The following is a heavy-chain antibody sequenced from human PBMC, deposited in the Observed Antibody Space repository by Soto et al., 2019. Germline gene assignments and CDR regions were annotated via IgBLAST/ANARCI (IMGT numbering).Heavy chain of an antibody. CDR2: IYWDDDK. D-gene: IGHD3-3*01. CDR3: AHRVLRTVFGLVTTTAIYFDF. CDR1: GFSLTTSGVG. J-gene: IGHJ4*02. V-gene: IGHV2-5*02. Sequence: QITLNESGPTQVKPRQTLTLTCTFSGFSLTTSGVGVGWIRQSPGKAPEWLALIYWDDDKRYSPSLKSRLTITKDTSKNHVVLTMADLDHADTATYYCAHRVLRTVFGLVTTTAIYFDFWGQGTPVAVSS.